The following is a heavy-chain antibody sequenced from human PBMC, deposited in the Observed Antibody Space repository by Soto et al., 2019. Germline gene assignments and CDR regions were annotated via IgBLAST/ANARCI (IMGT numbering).Heavy chain of an antibody. Sequence: GGSRILSCASSGFTFHNYAVILVRQAPGKGVEWVSSINGPGDDTCYADSVKGRFTISGDNSKNTLHLQMNSLRAEDTATYYCARMTVESYQFYYAMDVWGQGTRVTFS. CDR2: INGPGDDT. CDR1: GFTFHNYA. CDR3: ARMTVESYQFYYAMDV. D-gene: IGHD2-2*01. J-gene: IGHJ6*02. V-gene: IGHV3-23*01.